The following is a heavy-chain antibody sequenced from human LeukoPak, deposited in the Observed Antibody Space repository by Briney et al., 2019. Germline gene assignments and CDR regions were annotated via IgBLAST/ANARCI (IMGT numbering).Heavy chain of an antibody. Sequence: PGGSLRLSCAASGFTFSSYWMHWVRQAPGKGLVWVSRINSDGSSTSYADSVKGRFTISRDNAKNTLYLQMNSLRGEDTAVYYCARDRQTYSGSYRSFDYWGQGTLVTVSS. J-gene: IGHJ4*02. V-gene: IGHV3-74*01. D-gene: IGHD1-26*01. CDR2: INSDGSST. CDR3: ARDRQTYSGSYRSFDY. CDR1: GFTFSSYW.